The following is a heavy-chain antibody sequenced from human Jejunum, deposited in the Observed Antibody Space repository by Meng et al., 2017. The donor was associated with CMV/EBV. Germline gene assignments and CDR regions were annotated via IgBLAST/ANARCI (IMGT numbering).Heavy chain of an antibody. V-gene: IGHV4-30-4*08. J-gene: IGHJ4*02. CDR1: GGSIGSGDYY. CDR2: IHDTGST. Sequence: VELRESGPGLWKPSQTLSLTCPVSGGSIGSGDYYWSWIRQPPGKGLEWIGYIHDTGSTYYNPSLKSRVDISLGTSRNHFSLTLSSVTAEDAAVYFCARGSIFVSFDSWGQGTLVTVSS. D-gene: IGHD3-3*01. CDR3: ARGSIFVSFDS.